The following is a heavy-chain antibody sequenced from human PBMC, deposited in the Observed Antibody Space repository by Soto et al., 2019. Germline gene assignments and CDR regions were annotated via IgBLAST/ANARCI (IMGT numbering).Heavy chain of an antibody. CDR3: AKEYYDFWSGYLEAVYYYYGMDV. CDR1: GFTFSSYG. D-gene: IGHD3-3*01. V-gene: IGHV3-30*18. J-gene: IGHJ6*02. Sequence: GGSLRLSCAASGFTFSSYGMHWVRQAPGKGLEWVAVISYDGSNKYYADSVKGRFTISRDNSKNTLYLQMNSLRAEDTAVYYCAKEYYDFWSGYLEAVYYYYGMDVWGQGTTVTVSS. CDR2: ISYDGSNK.